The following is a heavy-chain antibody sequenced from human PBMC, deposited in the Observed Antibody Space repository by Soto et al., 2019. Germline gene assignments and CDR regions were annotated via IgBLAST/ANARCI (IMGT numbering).Heavy chain of an antibody. J-gene: IGHJ4*02. CDR1: GYSFTSYW. D-gene: IGHD3-10*01. Sequence: PGESLKISCKGSGYSFTSYWIGWVRQMPGKGLEWMGIIYPGDSDTRYSPSFQGQVTISADKSISTAYLQWSSLKASDTAMYYCARLRGRYGSGSYYKSCFDYWGQGTLVTVSS. V-gene: IGHV5-51*01. CDR2: IYPGDSDT. CDR3: ARLRGRYGSGSYYKSCFDY.